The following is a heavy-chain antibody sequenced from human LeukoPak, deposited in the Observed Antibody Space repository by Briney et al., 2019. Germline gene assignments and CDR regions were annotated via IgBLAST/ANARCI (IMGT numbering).Heavy chain of an antibody. CDR1: GGSISSYY. Sequence: SETLSLTCTVSGGSISSYYWSWIRQPPGKGLEWIGYIYYSGSTNYNPSLKSRVTISVDTSKNQFSLKLNSVTAADTAVYYCAKAHRWKWFDPWGQGTLVTVSS. CDR3: AKAHRWKWFDP. CDR2: IYYSGST. D-gene: IGHD1-1*01. J-gene: IGHJ5*02. V-gene: IGHV4-59*01.